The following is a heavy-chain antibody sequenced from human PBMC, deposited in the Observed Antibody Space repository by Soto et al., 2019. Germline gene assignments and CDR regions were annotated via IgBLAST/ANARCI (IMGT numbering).Heavy chain of an antibody. D-gene: IGHD2-15*01. CDR2: INPNSGGT. CDR3: ARQIGGGSFNSYYYYYGMDV. Sequence: QVQLVQSGAEVKKPGASVKVSCKASGYTFTGYYMHWVRQAPGQGLEWMGWINPNSGGTNYAQKFQGWVTMTRDTSISTAYMELSRLRSDDTAVYYCARQIGGGSFNSYYYYYGMDVWGQGTTVTFSS. J-gene: IGHJ6*02. CDR1: GYTFTGYY. V-gene: IGHV1-2*04.